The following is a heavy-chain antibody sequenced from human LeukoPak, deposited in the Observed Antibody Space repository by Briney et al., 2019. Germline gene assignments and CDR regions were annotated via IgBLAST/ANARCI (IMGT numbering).Heavy chain of an antibody. D-gene: IGHD2-15*01. Sequence: GGSLRLSCAASGFTFSSYEMNWVRQAPGKGLEWVSYISSSGSTIYYADSVKGRFTISRDNAKNSLYRQMNSLRAEDTAVYYCARASASDYFDYWGQGTLVTVSS. V-gene: IGHV3-48*03. CDR2: ISSSGSTI. CDR3: ARASASDYFDY. J-gene: IGHJ4*02. CDR1: GFTFSSYE.